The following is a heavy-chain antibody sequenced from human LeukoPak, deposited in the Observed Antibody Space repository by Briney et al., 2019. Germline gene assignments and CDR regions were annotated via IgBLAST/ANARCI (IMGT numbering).Heavy chain of an antibody. CDR1: GGTFSSYA. V-gene: IGHV1-69*04. J-gene: IGHJ6*02. D-gene: IGHD5-12*01. CDR2: IIPILGIA. CDR3: ARELDSGYDSNYYYGMDV. Sequence: ASVKVSCKASGGTFSSYAISWVRQAPGQGLEWMGRIIPILGIANYAQKFQGRVTITADKSTSTAYMELSSLRSEDTAVYYCARELDSGYDSNYYYGMDVWGQGTTVTVSS.